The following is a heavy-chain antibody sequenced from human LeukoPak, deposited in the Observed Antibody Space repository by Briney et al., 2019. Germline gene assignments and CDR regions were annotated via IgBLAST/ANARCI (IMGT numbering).Heavy chain of an antibody. J-gene: IGHJ4*02. V-gene: IGHV5-51*01. D-gene: IGHD3-10*01. CDR3: ARQSRSWVVREIYYFDY. CDR2: IYPGDSDT. Sequence: GESLKISCKGSGYRFTSYWIGWVRQMPGKGLEWMGIIYPGDSDTRYSPSFQGQVTISADKSISTAYLQWSSLKASDTAMYYCARQSRSWVVREIYYFDYRGQGTLVTVSS. CDR1: GYRFTSYW.